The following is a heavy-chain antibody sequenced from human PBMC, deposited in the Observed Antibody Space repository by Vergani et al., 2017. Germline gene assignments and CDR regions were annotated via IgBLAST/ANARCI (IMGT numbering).Heavy chain of an antibody. Sequence: QVQLVESGGGVVQPGRSLRLSCAASGFTFRSYAMHWVRQAPGKGLEWVAVISYDGSNKYYADSVKGRFTISRDNSKNTLYLQMNSLRAEDTAVYYCARDKHSPIAAAGSSRFDPWGQGTLVTVSS. V-gene: IGHV3-30-3*01. CDR2: ISYDGSNK. J-gene: IGHJ5*02. CDR1: GFTFRSYA. D-gene: IGHD6-13*01. CDR3: ARDKHSPIAAAGSSRFDP.